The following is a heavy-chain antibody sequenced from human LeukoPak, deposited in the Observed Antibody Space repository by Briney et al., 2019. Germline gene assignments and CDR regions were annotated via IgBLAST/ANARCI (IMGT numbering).Heavy chain of an antibody. V-gene: IGHV4-34*01. CDR2: INARGDT. Sequence: SETLSLTCAVNGWSFNDYYWNWIRQPPGKGLEWIGEINARGDTNFNPSLKSRVTISVDTSKSQFSLRLTSMIAADTAVYYCARRRVVAATLDYWGQGTLVTVSS. D-gene: IGHD2-15*01. J-gene: IGHJ4*02. CDR1: GWSFNDYY. CDR3: ARRRVVAATLDY.